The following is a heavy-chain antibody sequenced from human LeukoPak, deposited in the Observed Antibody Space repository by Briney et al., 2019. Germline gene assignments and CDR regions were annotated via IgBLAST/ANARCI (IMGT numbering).Heavy chain of an antibody. J-gene: IGHJ5*02. D-gene: IGHD4-17*01. CDR2: LSGSGGRT. Sequence: GGSLRLSCAASGFTFSSYGMHWVRQAPGKGLEGVSTLSGSGGRTYFGDSVKGRFTISRDNSKKRLYLKMNSLRAEDTGVYYCAKEATVTPGNVNWFDTWGQGTLVTVSS. CDR3: AKEATVTPGNVNWFDT. CDR1: GFTFSSYG. V-gene: IGHV3-23*01.